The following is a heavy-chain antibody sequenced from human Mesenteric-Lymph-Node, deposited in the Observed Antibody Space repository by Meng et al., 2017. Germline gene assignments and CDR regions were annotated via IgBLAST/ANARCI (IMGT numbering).Heavy chain of an antibody. D-gene: IGHD2/OR15-2a*01. CDR3: ARGGNFDP. CDR1: GYTFSTYT. V-gene: IGHV7-4-1*02. CDR2: ISTNTGTP. Sequence: QGALVQSGSELKKPGASVKVSCTASGYTFSTYTIYWVRQAHGRGLEWMGRISTNTGTPTCTQGFTGRFVFTLDTSVSTASMQISSLKAEDTAVYYCARGGNFDPWGQGTLVTVSS. J-gene: IGHJ5*02.